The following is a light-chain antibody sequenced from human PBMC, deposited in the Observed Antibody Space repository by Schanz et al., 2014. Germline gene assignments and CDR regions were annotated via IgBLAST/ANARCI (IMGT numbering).Light chain of an antibody. CDR2: EVS. Sequence: QSALTQPPSASGSPGQSVTISCTGTSSDVGGYNYVSWYQQHPGKAPKLMIYEVSNRPSGVPDRFSGSKSGNTASLTISGLQAEDEAEYYCSSYTSSSSWVFGGGTKLTVL. J-gene: IGLJ3*02. V-gene: IGLV2-8*01. CDR1: SSDVGGYNY. CDR3: SSYTSSSSWV.